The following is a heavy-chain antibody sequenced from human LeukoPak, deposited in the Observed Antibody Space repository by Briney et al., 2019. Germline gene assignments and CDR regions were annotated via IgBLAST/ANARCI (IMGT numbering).Heavy chain of an antibody. V-gene: IGHV4-30-4*08. Sequence: SETLSLTCTVSGGSISSGDYDWSWIRQPPGKGLEWIGYIYYSGSTYYNPSLKSRVTISVDTSKNQFSLKLSSVTAADTAVYYCARHEGFTMIVVAIFDYWGQGTLVTVSS. CDR1: GGSISSGDYD. D-gene: IGHD3-22*01. CDR3: ARHEGFTMIVVAIFDY. J-gene: IGHJ4*02. CDR2: IYYSGST.